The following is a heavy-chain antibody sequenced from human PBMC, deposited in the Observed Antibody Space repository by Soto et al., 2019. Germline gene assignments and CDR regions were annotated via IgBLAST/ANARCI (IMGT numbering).Heavy chain of an antibody. J-gene: IGHJ4*02. D-gene: IGHD2-15*01. CDR2: INSDGSST. CDR3: ASVRVVEAATNFES. CDR1: GFTFTNYW. V-gene: IGHV3-74*01. Sequence: SLRLSWAASGFTFTNYWMHWVRRAPGKGLVWVSRINSDGSSTNYADSVKGRFTISRDNAKNTLYLQMNSLRAEDTAVYYCASVRVVEAATNFESWGPGTLVTVSS.